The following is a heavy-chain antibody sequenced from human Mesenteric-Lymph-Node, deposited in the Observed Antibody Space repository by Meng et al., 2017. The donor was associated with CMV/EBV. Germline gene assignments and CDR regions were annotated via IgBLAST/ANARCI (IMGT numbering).Heavy chain of an antibody. V-gene: IGHV3-33*07. CDR1: GFTFSSYC. CDR3: ARCSNDFWSGSYYFDY. CDR2: IWYDGSNK. D-gene: IGHD3-3*01. J-gene: IGHJ4*02. Sequence: GGSLRLSCAASGFTFSSYCMYWVRQAPGKGLEWVAVIWYDGSNKYYADSVKGRFTISRDNSKNTLYLQMNSLRAEDTAVYYCARCSNDFWSGSYYFDYWGQGTLVTVSS.